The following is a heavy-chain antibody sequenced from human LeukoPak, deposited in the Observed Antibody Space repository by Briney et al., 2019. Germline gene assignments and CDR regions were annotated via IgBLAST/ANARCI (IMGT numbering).Heavy chain of an antibody. D-gene: IGHD3-22*01. J-gene: IGHJ5*02. CDR2: ISAYNGNT. CDR3: ARDRVWSTMIVVVTGFDP. Sequence: ASVKVSCKASGGTFSSYAISWVRQAPGQGLEWMGWISAYNGNTNYAQKLQGRVTMTTDTSTSTAYMELRSLRSDDTAVYYCARDRVWSTMIVVVTGFDPWGQGTLVTVSS. CDR1: GGTFSSYA. V-gene: IGHV1-18*01.